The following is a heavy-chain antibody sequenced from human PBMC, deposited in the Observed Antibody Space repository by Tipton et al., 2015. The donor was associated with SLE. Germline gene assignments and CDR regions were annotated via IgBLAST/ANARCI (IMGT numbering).Heavy chain of an antibody. Sequence: TLSLTCTVSGGSIRSYYWRWIRQPAGKGLEWIGRIYTSGSTNYNPSLKSRVTMSVDTSKNQFSLKLRSVTAADTAVYYCARGLGSGWYDEYFQHWGQGTLVTVSS. CDR3: ARGLGSGWYDEYFQH. CDR2: IYTSGST. V-gene: IGHV4-4*07. J-gene: IGHJ1*01. CDR1: GGSIRSYY. D-gene: IGHD6-19*01.